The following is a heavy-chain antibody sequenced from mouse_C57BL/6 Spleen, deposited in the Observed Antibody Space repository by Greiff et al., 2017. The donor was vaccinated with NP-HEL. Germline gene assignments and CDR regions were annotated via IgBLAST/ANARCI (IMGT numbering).Heavy chain of an antibody. V-gene: IGHV5-4*03. J-gene: IGHJ2*01. CDR2: ISDGGSYT. CDR3: ARGPYYYGSTRNYFDY. CDR1: GFTFSSYA. Sequence: EVKVVESGGGLVKPGGSLKLSCAASGFTFSSYAMSWVRQTPEKRLEWVATISDGGSYTYYPDNVKGRFTISRDNAKNNLYLQMSHLKSEGTAMYYCARGPYYYGSTRNYFDYWGQGTTLTVSS. D-gene: IGHD1-1*01.